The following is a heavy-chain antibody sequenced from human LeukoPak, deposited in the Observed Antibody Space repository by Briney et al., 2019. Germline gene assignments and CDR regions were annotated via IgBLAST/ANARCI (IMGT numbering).Heavy chain of an antibody. D-gene: IGHD6-6*01. V-gene: IGHV1-24*01. CDR3: AFIAAREDY. J-gene: IGHJ4*02. CDR1: GYTLTELS. CDR2: FDPEDGET. Sequence: ASMKVSCKVSGYTLTELSMHWVRQAPGKGLEWMGGFDPEDGETIYAQKFQGRVTMTEDTSTDTAYMELSSLRSEYTAVFCCAFIAAREDYWGQGTLVTVSS.